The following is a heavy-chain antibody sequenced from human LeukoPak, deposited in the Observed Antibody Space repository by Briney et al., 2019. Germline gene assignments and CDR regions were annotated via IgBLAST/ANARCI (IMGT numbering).Heavy chain of an antibody. J-gene: IGHJ5*02. Sequence: WASVKVSCMASGYTFTSYAMNWVRQAPGQGLEWMGWINTNTGNPTYAQGFTGRFVFSLDTSVSTAYLQISSLKAEDTAVYYCARGPVVGSSPMYNWFDPWGQGTLVTVSS. V-gene: IGHV7-4-1*02. CDR1: GYTFTSYA. CDR2: INTNTGNP. CDR3: ARGPVVGSSPMYNWFDP. D-gene: IGHD2-15*01.